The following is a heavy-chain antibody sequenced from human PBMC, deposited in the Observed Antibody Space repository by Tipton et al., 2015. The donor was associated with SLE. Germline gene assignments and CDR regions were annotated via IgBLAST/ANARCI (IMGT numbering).Heavy chain of an antibody. D-gene: IGHD7-27*01. J-gene: IGHJ5*02. CDR2: IYYSGST. CDR1: GGSISSYY. V-gene: IGHV4-59*08. Sequence: TLSLTCTVSGGSISSYYWSWIRQPPGKGLEWIGYIYYSGSTYYNPSLKSRVTISVDTSKNQFSLKLSSVTAADTAVYYCARDLKGLGTYNWFDPWGQGTLVTVSS. CDR3: ARDLKGLGTYNWFDP.